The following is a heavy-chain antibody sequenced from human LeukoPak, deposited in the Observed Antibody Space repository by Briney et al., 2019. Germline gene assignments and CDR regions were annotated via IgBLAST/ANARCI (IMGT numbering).Heavy chain of an antibody. V-gene: IGHV4-34*01. J-gene: IGHJ5*02. CDR1: GGSLNGHY. CDR2: GSESGGT. CDR3: AKNGQSGFSFDP. Sequence: SETLSLTCAVYGGSLNGHYWSWIRQPPWKGLEWIGEGSESGGTKFNPSLKSRVTISADTSRNQFSLKLNSVTAADTAVYYCAKNGQSGFSFDPWGQGTLVTVSS. D-gene: IGHD3-3*01.